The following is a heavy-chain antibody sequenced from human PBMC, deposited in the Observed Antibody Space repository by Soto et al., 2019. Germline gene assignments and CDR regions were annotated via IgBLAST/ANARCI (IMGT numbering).Heavy chain of an antibody. CDR2: IWYDGSNK. V-gene: IGHV3-33*01. CDR1: GFTFSSYG. Sequence: QVQLVESGGGVGQPGRSLRLSCAASGFTFSSYGMHWVRQAPGKGLEWVAVIWYDGSNKYYADSVKGRFTISRDNSKNTLYLQMNSLRSEDTAVYYCARGVIVVGATGTFDYWGQGTLVTVSS. CDR3: ARGVIVVGATGTFDY. J-gene: IGHJ4*02. D-gene: IGHD1-26*01.